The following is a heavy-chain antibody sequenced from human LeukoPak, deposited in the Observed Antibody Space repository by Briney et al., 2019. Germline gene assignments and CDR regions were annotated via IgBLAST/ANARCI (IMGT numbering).Heavy chain of an antibody. D-gene: IGHD6-13*01. V-gene: IGHV3-21*01. CDR2: ISSSSSYI. CDR1: GFTFSSYS. Sequence: GGSLRLSCAASGFTFSSYSMNWVHQAPGKGLEWVSSISSSSSYIYYADSVKGRFTISRDNANNSLYLQMNSLRAEDTAVYYCARESNGYSSSWYDYWGQGTLVTVSS. CDR3: ARESNGYSSSWYDY. J-gene: IGHJ4*02.